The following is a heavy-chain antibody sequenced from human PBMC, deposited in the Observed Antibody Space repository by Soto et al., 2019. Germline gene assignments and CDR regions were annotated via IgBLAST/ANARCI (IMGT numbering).Heavy chain of an antibody. J-gene: IGHJ5*02. CDR2: ISAYNGNT. Sequence: GASVKVSCKASGYTFTSYGISWVRQAPGQGLEWMGWISAYNGNTNYAQKLQGRVTMTTDTSTSTAYMELRSLRSDDTAVYYCARDSGGWYGGDNWFDPWGQGTLVTVSS. D-gene: IGHD6-19*01. V-gene: IGHV1-18*01. CDR3: ARDSGGWYGGDNWFDP. CDR1: GYTFTSYG.